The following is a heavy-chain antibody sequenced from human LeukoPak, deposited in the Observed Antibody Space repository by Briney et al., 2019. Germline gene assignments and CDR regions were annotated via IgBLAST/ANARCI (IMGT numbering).Heavy chain of an antibody. J-gene: IGHJ4*02. CDR2: IKHSGST. CDR1: GGSISSSSYY. V-gene: IGHV4-39*07. Sequence: SETLSLTCTVSGGSISSSSYYWGWIRQPPGKGLEWIGEIKHSGSTNYNPSLKSRVTISVDTSKNQFSLKLSSVTAADTAVYYCARVYYYGSAPDYWGQGTLVTVSS. CDR3: ARVYYYGSAPDY. D-gene: IGHD3-10*01.